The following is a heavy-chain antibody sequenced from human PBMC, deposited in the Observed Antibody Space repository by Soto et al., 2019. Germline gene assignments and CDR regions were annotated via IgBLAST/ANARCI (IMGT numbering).Heavy chain of an antibody. CDR2: IYYSGST. Sequence: PSETLSLTCTVSGGSIISYYWSWILQPPWKGLEWIGYIYYSGSTNYNPSLKSRVTISVDTSKNQFSLNLSSVTAADTAVYYCARGPHYDILTGYYSGGMDVWGQGTTVTVSS. V-gene: IGHV4-59*01. D-gene: IGHD3-9*01. CDR1: GGSIISYY. CDR3: ARGPHYDILTGYYSGGMDV. J-gene: IGHJ6*02.